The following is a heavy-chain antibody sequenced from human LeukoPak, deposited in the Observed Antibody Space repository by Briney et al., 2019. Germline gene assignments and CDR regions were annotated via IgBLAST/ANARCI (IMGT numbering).Heavy chain of an antibody. CDR1: GGSISSTSYY. J-gene: IGHJ5*02. V-gene: IGHV4-39*01. Sequence: PSETLSLTCTVSGGSISSTSYYWGWIRQPPGRGRGWIASIYYSGTTYYNPSLKSRVTISVDTSKNQFSLKLSSVSAADTAVYYCARQISSGTPPCDWFDPWGQGTLVTVSS. CDR2: IYYSGTT. CDR3: ARQISSGTPPCDWFDP. D-gene: IGHD6-19*01.